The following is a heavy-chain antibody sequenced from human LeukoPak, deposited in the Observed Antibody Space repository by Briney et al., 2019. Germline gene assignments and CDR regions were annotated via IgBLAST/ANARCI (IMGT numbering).Heavy chain of an antibody. J-gene: IGHJ4*02. CDR1: GFTFSSHA. D-gene: IGHD2-21*01. V-gene: IGHV3-23*01. Sequence: GGSLRLSCAASGFTFSSHAMSWVRHAPGKGLEWISAISGSGDSTYYADSVKGRFTISRDSSKNTLYLQMNRLRAEDAAVYYCAKAPVTTCSGAYCYPFDYWGQGTLVTVSS. CDR3: AKAPVTTCSGAYCYPFDY. CDR2: ISGSGDST.